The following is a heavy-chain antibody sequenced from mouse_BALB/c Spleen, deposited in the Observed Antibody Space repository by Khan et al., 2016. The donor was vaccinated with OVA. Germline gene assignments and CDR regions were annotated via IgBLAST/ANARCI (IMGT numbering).Heavy chain of an antibody. Sequence: LVQSGPELKKPGETVKISCKASGYTFTDYSMHLVKQAPGKGLKWMGWIDTETGETTYADDFKGRFAFSVKTSASTAYLQINNLKNEDTATYFCAVYAMDYWGQGTSVTVSS. J-gene: IGHJ4*01. CDR1: GYTFTDYS. CDR3: AVYAMDY. CDR2: IDTETGET. V-gene: IGHV9-2-1*01.